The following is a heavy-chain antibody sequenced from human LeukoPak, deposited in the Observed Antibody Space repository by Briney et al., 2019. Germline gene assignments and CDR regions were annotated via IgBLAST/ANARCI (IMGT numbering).Heavy chain of an antibody. D-gene: IGHD3-16*02. CDR3: AREERELSHLDY. V-gene: IGHV1-8*01. J-gene: IGHJ4*02. Sequence: GASVKVSCKASGYTFTSYDINWVRQATGQGLEWMGWMNPNSGNTGYAQKFQGRVTMTRNTSISTAYMELSSLRSEDTAVYYCAREERELSHLDYWGQGTLVTVSS. CDR2: MNPNSGNT. CDR1: GYTFTSYD.